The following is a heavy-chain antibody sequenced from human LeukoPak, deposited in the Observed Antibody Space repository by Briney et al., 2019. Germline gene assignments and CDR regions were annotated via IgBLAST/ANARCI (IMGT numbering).Heavy chain of an antibody. CDR1: GFPFSRYW. CDR3: TRVGYIDEGIDY. D-gene: IGHD5-24*01. V-gene: IGHV3-7*04. CDR2: IKQDGSKK. J-gene: IGHJ4*02. Sequence: GGSLRLSCVASGFPFSRYWMTWVRQAPGKGLEWVAKIKQDGSKKSYVDSVKGRFTISRDNAKNSLYLQMNSLRAEDTAIYYCTRVGYIDEGIDYWGQGTLVTVSS.